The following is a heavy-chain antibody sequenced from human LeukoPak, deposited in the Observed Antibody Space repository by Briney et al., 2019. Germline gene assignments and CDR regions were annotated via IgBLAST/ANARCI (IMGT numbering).Heavy chain of an antibody. J-gene: IGHJ6*02. V-gene: IGHV3-74*01. CDR3: ARGKGGPGGYYYGMDV. CDR2: INSDGSST. CDR1: GFTFSSYW. Sequence: PGGSLRLSCAASGFTFSSYWMHWVRQAPGKGLVWVSRINSDGSSTSYADSVKGRFIISRDNAKNTLYLQMNSLRAEDTAVYYCARGKGGPGGYYYGMDVWGQGTTVTVSS. D-gene: IGHD2-8*02.